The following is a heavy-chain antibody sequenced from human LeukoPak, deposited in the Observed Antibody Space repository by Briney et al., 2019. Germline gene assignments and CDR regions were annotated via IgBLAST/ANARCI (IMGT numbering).Heavy chain of an antibody. CDR3: ARGPTAYYYYGMDV. Sequence: SETLSLTCAVYGGSFSGYYWSWIRQPPGKGLEWIGEINHSGSTNYNPSLKSRVTISVDTSKNQFSLKLSSVTAADTAVYYCARGPTAYYYYGMDVWGQGTTVTVSS. V-gene: IGHV4-34*01. CDR2: INHSGST. J-gene: IGHJ6*02. CDR1: GGSFSGYY.